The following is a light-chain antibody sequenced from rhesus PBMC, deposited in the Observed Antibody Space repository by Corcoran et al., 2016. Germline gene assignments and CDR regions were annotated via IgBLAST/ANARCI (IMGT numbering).Light chain of an antibody. V-gene: IGKV3-42*03. Sequence: EIVMTQSPATLSLSPGERATLSCRASQSVSSSLAWYQPKPGQAPGPLIYGASSRATGLPDRFSGSGLGTEFTLTSRRLEPEDFAVYYCKQYRNWPLTFGGGTKVEIK. CDR1: QSVSSS. CDR3: KQYRNWPLT. CDR2: GAS. J-gene: IGKJ4*01.